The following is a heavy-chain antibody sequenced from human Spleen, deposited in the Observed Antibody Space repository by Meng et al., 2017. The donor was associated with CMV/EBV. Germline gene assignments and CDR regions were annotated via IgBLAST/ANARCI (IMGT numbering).Heavy chain of an antibody. V-gene: IGHV4-39*01. CDR3: ARGLTGYGMDV. CDR2: IYYSGST. CDR1: GGSISSSSYY. Sequence: LSGTVFGGSISSSSYYWGWIRQPPGKGLEWIGSIYYSGSTYYNPSLKSRVTISVDTSKNQFSLKLSSVTAADTAVYYCARGLTGYGMDVWGQGTTVTVSS. J-gene: IGHJ6*02. D-gene: IGHD3-16*01.